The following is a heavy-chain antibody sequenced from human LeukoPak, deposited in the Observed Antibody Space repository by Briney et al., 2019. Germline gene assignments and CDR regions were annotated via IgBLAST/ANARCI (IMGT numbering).Heavy chain of an antibody. J-gene: IGHJ4*02. V-gene: IGHV3-9*01. CDR1: GFTFDDYA. CDR3: ASGEYFLNY. Sequence: PGGSLRLSCAASGFTFDDYAMHWVRQAPGKGLEWVSGISWNSGSIGYTDSVKGRFTISRDNAKNSLYLQMNSLRAEDTAVYYCASGEYFLNYWGQGTLVTVSS. CDR2: ISWNSGSI. D-gene: IGHD6-6*01.